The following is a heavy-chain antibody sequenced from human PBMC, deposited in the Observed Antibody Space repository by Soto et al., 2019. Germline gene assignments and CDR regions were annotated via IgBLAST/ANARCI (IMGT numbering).Heavy chain of an antibody. CDR2: MNPNSGNT. CDR3: AKHPSTSYCGDGRCSYDAFDI. Sequence: QVQMVQSGAEVKKPGASVKVSCRASGYSFTSYDVNWVRQATGQGLERMGCMNPNSGNTAFAQKFQGRVTMTRDTPISTAYMELSGPRSEYTAVYYCAKHPSTSYCGDGRCSYDAFDIWGQRTVVTVSS. D-gene: IGHD2-21*01. J-gene: IGHJ3*02. CDR1: GYSFTSYD. V-gene: IGHV1-8*01.